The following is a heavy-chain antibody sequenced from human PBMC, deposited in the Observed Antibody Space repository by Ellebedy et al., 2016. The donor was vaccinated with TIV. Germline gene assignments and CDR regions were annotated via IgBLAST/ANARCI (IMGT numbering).Heavy chain of an antibody. CDR1: GYTFTSYD. D-gene: IGHD2-15*01. J-gene: IGHJ5*02. Sequence: ASVKVSXXASGYTFTSYDINWVRQATGQGLEWMGWMNPNSGNTGYAQKFQARITMTRDTSISTAYMELSRLRSDDTALYYCATEGEAGGGYLHPWGQGTGVTVSS. CDR2: MNPNSGNT. CDR3: ATEGEAGGGYLHP. V-gene: IGHV1-8*01.